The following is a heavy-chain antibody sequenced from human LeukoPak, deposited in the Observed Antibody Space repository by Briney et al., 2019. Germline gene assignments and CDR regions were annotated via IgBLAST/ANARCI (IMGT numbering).Heavy chain of an antibody. CDR1: GGSISSYY. D-gene: IGHD6-19*01. J-gene: IGHJ4*02. V-gene: IGHV4-59*08. CDR2: IYYTEAT. Sequence: SETLSLTCTVSGGSISSYYWTWIRQPPGKGLEWIGYIYYTEATSYNPSLKSRVTISVDTSKKQSSLKLTSVTAADTAVYYCARYGGSGWVIDNWGQGTLVTVSS. CDR3: ARYGGSGWVIDN.